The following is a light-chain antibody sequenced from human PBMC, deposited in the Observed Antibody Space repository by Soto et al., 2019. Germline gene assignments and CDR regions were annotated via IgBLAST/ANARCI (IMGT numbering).Light chain of an antibody. CDR3: QQYGGSPIFT. Sequence: EILLTQSPGTLSFSPGDRATLSCRASQSISSTYLAWYQQKPGQAPRLLIYGTFTRATGIPDRFSGSGSGTDFTITISRLEPEDFAVYYCQQYGGSPIFTFGPGTKVDMK. V-gene: IGKV3-20*01. CDR1: QSISSTY. J-gene: IGKJ3*01. CDR2: GTF.